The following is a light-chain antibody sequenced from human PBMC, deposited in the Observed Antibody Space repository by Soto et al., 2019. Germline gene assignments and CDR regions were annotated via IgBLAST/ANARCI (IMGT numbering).Light chain of an antibody. J-gene: IGLJ1*01. Sequence: QSALTQPASVSGSPGQSITISCTGTSSDVGSYNLVSWYQQHPGKAPKLMIYEGNKRPSGVSNRFSGSKSGNTASLTISGLQAEDEADYYCCSYAGRSTDVFGTGTKLTVL. CDR3: CSYAGRSTDV. CDR2: EGN. V-gene: IGLV2-23*01. CDR1: SSDVGSYNL.